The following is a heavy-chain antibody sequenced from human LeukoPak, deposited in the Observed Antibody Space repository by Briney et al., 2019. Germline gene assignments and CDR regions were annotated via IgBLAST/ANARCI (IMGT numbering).Heavy chain of an antibody. J-gene: IGHJ5*02. V-gene: IGHV1-69*05. CDR2: IIPIFGTA. CDR3: ARFGDWFDP. D-gene: IGHD3-10*01. CDR1: GYTFTSYG. Sequence: ASVKVSCKASGYTFTSYGISWARQAPGQGLEWMGGIIPIFGTANYAQKFQGRVTITTDESTSTAYMELSSLRSEDTAVYYCARFGDWFDPWGQGTLVTVSS.